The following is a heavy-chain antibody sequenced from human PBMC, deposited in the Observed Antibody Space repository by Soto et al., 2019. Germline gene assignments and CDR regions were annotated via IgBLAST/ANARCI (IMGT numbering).Heavy chain of an antibody. CDR3: ARGRFSSTWSYFES. CDR2: SYYSGST. J-gene: IGHJ4*02. CDR1: GGSISSGDSY. Sequence: QVQLQESGPGLVKPSQTLSLTCTVSGGSISSGDSYWSWVRQPPGKGLEWIGYSYYSGSTYYNPSLESRLPISLDTSENQFPLKLTSVTAADTAVYYCARGRFSSTWSYFESWGQGTLVTVSS. D-gene: IGHD6-13*01. V-gene: IGHV4-30-4*01.